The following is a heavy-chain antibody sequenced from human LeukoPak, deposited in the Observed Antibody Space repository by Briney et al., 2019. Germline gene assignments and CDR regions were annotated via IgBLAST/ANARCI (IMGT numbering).Heavy chain of an antibody. Sequence: GGSLRLSCAASGFTFSSYAMSWVRQAPGKGLEWVSAISGSGGSTYYADSVKGRFTISRDNSKNTLYLQMNSLRAEDMAVYYCAKKYGDYGYFDYWGQGTLVTVSS. D-gene: IGHD4-17*01. CDR1: GFTFSSYA. CDR2: ISGSGGST. V-gene: IGHV3-23*01. J-gene: IGHJ4*02. CDR3: AKKYGDYGYFDY.